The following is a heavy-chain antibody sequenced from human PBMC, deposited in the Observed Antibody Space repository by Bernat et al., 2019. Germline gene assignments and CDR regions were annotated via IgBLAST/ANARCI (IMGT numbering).Heavy chain of an antibody. CDR2: IWYDGSHK. CDR1: GFMFNIYA. J-gene: IGHJ3*02. CDR3: ARSYGDYRKSGSDDAFDI. D-gene: IGHD4-17*01. V-gene: IGHV3-33*03. Sequence: QVQLVESGGGVVQPGRSLRLSCAASGFMFNIYAMHWVRQAPGMGLEWVAVIWYDGSHKFYVDSVKGRFTISRDNSKNTLYLQMNSLRDDDTALYYCARSYGDYRKSGSDDAFDIWGQGTMVTVS.